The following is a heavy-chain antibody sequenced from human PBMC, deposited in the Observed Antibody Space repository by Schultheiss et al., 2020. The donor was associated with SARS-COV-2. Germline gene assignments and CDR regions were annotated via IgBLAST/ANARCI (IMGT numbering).Heavy chain of an antibody. D-gene: IGHD4-17*01. CDR3: AKEGLGTTVTTQG. Sequence: ASVKVSCKASGYTFTGYYMHWVRQAPGQGLEWMGWINPNSGGTNYAQKFQGRVTMTRNTSISTAYMELSSLRSEDTAVYYCAKEGLGTTVTTQGWGQGTLVTVSS. CDR2: INPNSGGT. V-gene: IGHV1-2*02. J-gene: IGHJ4*02. CDR1: GYTFTGYY.